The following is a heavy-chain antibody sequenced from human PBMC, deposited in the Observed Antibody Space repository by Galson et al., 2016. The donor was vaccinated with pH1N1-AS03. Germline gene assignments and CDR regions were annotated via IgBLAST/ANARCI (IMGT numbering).Heavy chain of an antibody. CDR3: AKEGSGSVSKFAFDI. Sequence: SLRLSCAAPGFTFSNSWMAWVRQAPGKGLEWVAVISSHGKIDYYADSVRGRFTVSRDNSNNTLYLQMDSLRAEDRAVYYCAKEGSGSVSKFAFDIWGQGTIVTVSS. V-gene: IGHV3-30*18. CDR1: GFTFSNSW. D-gene: IGHD3-10*01. CDR2: ISSHGKID. J-gene: IGHJ3*02.